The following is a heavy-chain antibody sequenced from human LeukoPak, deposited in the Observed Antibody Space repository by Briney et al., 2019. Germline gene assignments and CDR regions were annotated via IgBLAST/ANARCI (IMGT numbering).Heavy chain of an antibody. CDR1: GGTFGSYA. V-gene: IGHV1-69*13. Sequence: GAPVKVSCKASGGTFGSYAINWVRQAPGQGLEWMGGIIPIFGTTNYAQRFQGRVTITADESTSTAYMELSSLRSEDTAVYYCARRVLRRGYSGYGGLDYWGQGTLVTVSS. CDR2: IIPIFGTT. D-gene: IGHD5-12*01. CDR3: ARRVLRRGYSGYGGLDY. J-gene: IGHJ4*02.